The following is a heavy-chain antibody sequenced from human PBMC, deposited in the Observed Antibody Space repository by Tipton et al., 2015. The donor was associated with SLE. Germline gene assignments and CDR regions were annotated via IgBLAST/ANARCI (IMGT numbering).Heavy chain of an antibody. V-gene: IGHV3-48*01. J-gene: IGHJ6*02. CDR1: GFTFSSYS. Sequence: SLRLSCAASGFTFSSYSMNWVRQAPGKGLEWVSYISSSSSTIYYADSVKGRFTISRDNAKNSLYLQMNSLRAGDTAVYYCARSSFLRLPPGMDVWGQGTTVTVSS. D-gene: IGHD2-15*01. CDR2: ISSSSSTI. CDR3: ARSSFLRLPPGMDV.